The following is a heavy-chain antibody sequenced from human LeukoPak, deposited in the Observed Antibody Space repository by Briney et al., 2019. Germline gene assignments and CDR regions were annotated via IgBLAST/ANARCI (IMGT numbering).Heavy chain of an antibody. CDR3: AKSPGGYSYGSYFDY. CDR1: GFTFSSYA. CDR2: ISGSGGST. Sequence: PGGSLRLSCAASGFTFSSYAMSWVRQAPGKGLEWVSAISGSGGSTYYADSVKGRFTISRGNSKNTLYLQMNSLRAEDTAVYYCAKSPGGYSYGSYFDYWGQGTLVTVSS. D-gene: IGHD5-18*01. J-gene: IGHJ4*02. V-gene: IGHV3-23*01.